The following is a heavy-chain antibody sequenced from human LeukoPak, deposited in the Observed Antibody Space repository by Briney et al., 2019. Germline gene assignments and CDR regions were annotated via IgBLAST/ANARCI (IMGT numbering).Heavy chain of an antibody. V-gene: IGHV1-69*05. CDR2: IIPIFGTA. CDR3: AREHTSYSTTPNWFDP. Sequence: GASVKVSCKASGGTFSSYAIGWVRQAPGQGLEWMGGIIPIFGTANYAQKFQGRVTITTDESTSTAYMELSSLRSEDTAVYYCAREHTSYSTTPNWFDPWGQGTLVTVSS. CDR1: GGTFSSYA. J-gene: IGHJ5*02. D-gene: IGHD2-2*01.